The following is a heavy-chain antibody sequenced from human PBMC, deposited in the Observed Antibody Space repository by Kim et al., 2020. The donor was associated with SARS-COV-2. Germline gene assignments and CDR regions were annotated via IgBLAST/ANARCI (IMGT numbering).Heavy chain of an antibody. CDR1: GDSVSSNSAS. CDR3: TRDPAGGHSGYALEY. CDR2: AFYRSQWFN. Sequence: SQTLSLTCAISGDSVSSNSASWSWLRQSPSRGLEWLGRAFYRSQWFNDYAPSVKSRMTINPDTSKNQLSLHLNSVTPEDTAIYYCTRDPAGGHSGYALEYWGQGTLVTVSS. V-gene: IGHV6-1*01. D-gene: IGHD6-25*01. J-gene: IGHJ4*02.